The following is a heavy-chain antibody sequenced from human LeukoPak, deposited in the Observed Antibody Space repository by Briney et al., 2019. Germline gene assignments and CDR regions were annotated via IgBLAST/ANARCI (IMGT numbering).Heavy chain of an antibody. CDR1: GFTFSNYW. CDR2: IKQDGSEK. V-gene: IGHV3-7*01. Sequence: PGGSLRLSCAASGFTFSNYWMSWVRQAPGKGLEWVANIKQDGSEKYYVDSVKGRFTVSRDNAKNSLYLQMNSLRAEDTALYYCARDLPYYDFWSGYYTNFDYWGQGTLVTVSS. D-gene: IGHD3-3*01. J-gene: IGHJ4*02. CDR3: ARDLPYYDFWSGYYTNFDY.